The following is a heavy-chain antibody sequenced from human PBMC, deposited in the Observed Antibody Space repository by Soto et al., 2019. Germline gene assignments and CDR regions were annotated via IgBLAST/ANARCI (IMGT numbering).Heavy chain of an antibody. J-gene: IGHJ6*03. Sequence: SQTLSLTCAISGDSVSSNSAAWNWIRQSPSRGLEWLGRTYYRSKWYNDYAVSVKSRITINPDTSKNQFSLQLNSVTPEDTAVYYCARDRFISSSSVYYXYHDIDAWRKGTTVTVSS. CDR3: ARDRFISSSSVYYXYHDIDA. CDR2: TYYRSKWYN. CDR1: GDSVSSNSAA. V-gene: IGHV6-1*01. D-gene: IGHD6-6*01.